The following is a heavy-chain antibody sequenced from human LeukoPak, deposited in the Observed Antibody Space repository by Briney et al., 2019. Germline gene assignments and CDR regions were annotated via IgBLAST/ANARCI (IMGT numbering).Heavy chain of an antibody. J-gene: IGHJ4*02. CDR2: INPNSGGT. CDR1: GYTFTGYY. D-gene: IGHD5-18*01. Sequence: GASVKVSCKASGYTFTGYYMHWVRQAPGQGLEWMGWINPNSGGTNYAQKFQGRVTMTRDTSISTAYMELSRLRSDDTAVYYCAREVSYSYGSYYFDYWGQGTLVTVSS. CDR3: AREVSYSYGSYYFDY. V-gene: IGHV1-2*02.